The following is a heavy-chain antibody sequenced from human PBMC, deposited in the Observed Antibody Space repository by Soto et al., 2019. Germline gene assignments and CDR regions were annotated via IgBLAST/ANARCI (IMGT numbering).Heavy chain of an antibody. CDR2: IYYSGST. V-gene: IGHV4-59*08. CDR3: ATLKLEGYYYMDV. CDR1: GGPISGYY. J-gene: IGHJ6*03. D-gene: IGHD1-26*01. Sequence: SETLSLTCAVSGGPISGYYWSWIRQPPGKGLEWIGYIYYSGSTYYNPSLKSRVTISVDTSKNHFSLKLSSVTAADTAVYYCATLKLEGYYYMDVWGKGTTVTVSS.